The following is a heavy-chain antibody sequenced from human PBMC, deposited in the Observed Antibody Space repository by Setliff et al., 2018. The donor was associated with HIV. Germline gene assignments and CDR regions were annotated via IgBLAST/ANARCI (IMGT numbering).Heavy chain of an antibody. Sequence: SETLSLTCTVSGESIRTSGYYWSWIRQTPEKGLEGIGSVYNSGSTYSSPSLTSRVTISVDTSKNQFSLKMTSVTAADMGVYYCARPRNSNNLEAVLFWGQGILVTVSS. V-gene: IGHV4-39*01. J-gene: IGHJ4*02. CDR2: VYNSGST. D-gene: IGHD3-3*01. CDR3: ARPRNSNNLEAVLF. CDR1: GESIRTSGYY.